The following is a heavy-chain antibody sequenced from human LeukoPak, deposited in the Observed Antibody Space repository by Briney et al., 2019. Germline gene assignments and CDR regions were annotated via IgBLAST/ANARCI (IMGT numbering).Heavy chain of an antibody. V-gene: IGHV4-4*07. Sequence: TTSETLTLTCSVSGGSFSSYYWSWIRQPAGKGLEWIGRVYTSGDTNYNPSLGSRVTLSLDTSKNQFSLKLSSVTAADTAVYYCARGIAAAADQGCFDYWGQGTLVTVSS. CDR2: VYTSGDT. D-gene: IGHD6-13*01. CDR1: GGSFSSYY. J-gene: IGHJ4*02. CDR3: ARGIAAAADQGCFDY.